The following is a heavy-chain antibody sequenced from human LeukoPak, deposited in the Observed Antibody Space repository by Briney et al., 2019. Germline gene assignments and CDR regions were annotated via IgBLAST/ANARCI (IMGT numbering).Heavy chain of an antibody. D-gene: IGHD6-19*01. CDR1: GGSISSSIYY. Sequence: PSETLSLTCTVSGGSISSSIYYCGWIRQPPGKGLEWIGSIYYSGSTYYNPSLKSRVTISVDTSKNQFSLKLSSVTAADTAVYYCARRSVVAGLGAFDIWGQGTMVTVSS. CDR3: ARRSVVAGLGAFDI. J-gene: IGHJ3*02. V-gene: IGHV4-39*01. CDR2: IYYSGST.